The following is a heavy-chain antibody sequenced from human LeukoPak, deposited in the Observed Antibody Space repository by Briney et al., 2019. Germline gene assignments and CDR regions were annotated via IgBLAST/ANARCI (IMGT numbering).Heavy chain of an antibody. CDR3: AATTVTTPWFDP. CDR2: INHSGST. J-gene: IGHJ5*02. V-gene: IGHV4-34*01. CDR1: GGSFSGYY. D-gene: IGHD4-17*01. Sequence: SETLSLTCAVYGGSFSGYYWSWIRQPPGKGLEWIGEINHSGSTNYNPSLKSRVTISVDTSKNQFSLKLSSVTAADTAEYYCAATTVTTPWFDPWGQGTLVTVSS.